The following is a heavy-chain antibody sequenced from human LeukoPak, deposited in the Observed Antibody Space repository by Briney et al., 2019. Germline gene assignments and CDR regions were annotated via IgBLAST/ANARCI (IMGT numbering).Heavy chain of an antibody. CDR3: ARGGTYYYDSSGYHDGGYFDY. Sequence: PGGSLRLSCAASGFTVSSNYMNWVRQAPGKGLEWVSVIYSGGYTYYADSVKGRFTISRDNSKNTLYLHMNSLRAEDTAVYYCARGGTYYYDSSGYHDGGYFDYWGQGTLVTVSS. J-gene: IGHJ4*02. V-gene: IGHV3-53*01. CDR2: IYSGGYT. D-gene: IGHD3-22*01. CDR1: GFTVSSNY.